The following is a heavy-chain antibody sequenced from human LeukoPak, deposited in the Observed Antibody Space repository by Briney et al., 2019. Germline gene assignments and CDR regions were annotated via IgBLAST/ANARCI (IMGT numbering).Heavy chain of an antibody. CDR3: AKGISIYSYFDN. CDR1: GFTFSSYA. V-gene: IGHV3-23*01. D-gene: IGHD3-16*02. CDR2: ISASGGST. J-gene: IGHJ4*02. Sequence: GGSLRLSCAASGFTFSSYAMHWVRQAPGKGLEWISVISASGGSTYYADSVKGRFTISRDNSKNTLHLQMDSLGAEDTAVYYCAKGISIYSYFDNWGQGTLVTVSS.